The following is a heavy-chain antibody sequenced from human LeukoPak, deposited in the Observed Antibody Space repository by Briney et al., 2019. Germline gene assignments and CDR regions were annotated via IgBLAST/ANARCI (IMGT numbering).Heavy chain of an antibody. CDR3: ARGLEDYSQWLTSFDY. V-gene: IGHV3-30-3*01. Sequence: PGGSLRLSCAASGFTFSSYAMHWVRQAPGKGLEWVAVISYDGSNKYYADSVKGRFTISRDNSKNTLYLQMNSLRAEDTAVYYCARGLEDYSQWLTSFDYWGQGTLVTVSS. J-gene: IGHJ4*02. CDR1: GFTFSSYA. CDR2: ISYDGSNK. D-gene: IGHD6-19*01.